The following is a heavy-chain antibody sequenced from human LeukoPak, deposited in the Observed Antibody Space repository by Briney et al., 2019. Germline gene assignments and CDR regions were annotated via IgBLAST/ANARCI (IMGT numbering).Heavy chain of an antibody. CDR1: RFTFSVAS. CDR3: ARDTVLLWFGELGYYLDY. Sequence: QSGGALRDSSAAPRFTFSVASMYCVRAGLGGRGWSGLYIISSSSTIYYADSVKGRFTISRDNAKNSLYPQMNSLRAEDTAVYYCARDTVLLWFGELGYYLDYWGQGTLVTVSS. D-gene: IGHD3-10*01. V-gene: IGHV3-48*04. CDR2: IISSSSTI. J-gene: IGHJ4*02.